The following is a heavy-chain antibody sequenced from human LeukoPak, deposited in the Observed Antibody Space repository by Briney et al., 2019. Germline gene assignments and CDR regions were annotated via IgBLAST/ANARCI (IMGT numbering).Heavy chain of an antibody. J-gene: IGHJ4*02. D-gene: IGHD3-3*01. CDR2: ISGSGGST. V-gene: IGHV3-23*01. CDR3: AKAPYYDFWSGSTVDY. Sequence: PGGSLRLSCAASGFTFSTYAMSWVRQAPGKGLEWVSAISGSGGSTKYADSVKGRFTISRDNSKNTLYLQMSSLRVEDTAVYCCAKAPYYDFWSGSTVDYWGQGTLVTASS. CDR1: GFTFSTYA.